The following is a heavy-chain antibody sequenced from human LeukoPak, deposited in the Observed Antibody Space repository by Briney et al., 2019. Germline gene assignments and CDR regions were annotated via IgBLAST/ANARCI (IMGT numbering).Heavy chain of an antibody. Sequence: SVKVSCKASGGTFNSYAISWVRQAPGQGLEWVGGIIPIFGTTNYAQKFQGRVTITTDESTSTGYMELRSLRSDDTAVYYCARGDSGYDYGFDNWGQGTLVTVSS. D-gene: IGHD5-12*01. V-gene: IGHV1-69*05. CDR1: GGTFNSYA. CDR2: IIPIFGTT. J-gene: IGHJ4*02. CDR3: ARGDSGYDYGFDN.